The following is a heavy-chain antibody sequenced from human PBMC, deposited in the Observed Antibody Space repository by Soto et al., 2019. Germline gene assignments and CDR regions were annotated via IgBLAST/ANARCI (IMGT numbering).Heavy chain of an antibody. V-gene: IGHV1-18*01. CDR1: GYTFTTYG. J-gene: IGHJ5*02. CDR2: ISAYSGNT. CDR3: AREPHTYDYDIRGWFDP. D-gene: IGHD3-22*01. Sequence: ASVQVSFKASGYTFTTYGVSWVRQARVQGLEWMGWISAYSGNTNYAQKLKGRVTMTTDTSTSTAYMELRSVGSDDTAVYYCAREPHTYDYDIRGWFDPGGQGSLVTVSS.